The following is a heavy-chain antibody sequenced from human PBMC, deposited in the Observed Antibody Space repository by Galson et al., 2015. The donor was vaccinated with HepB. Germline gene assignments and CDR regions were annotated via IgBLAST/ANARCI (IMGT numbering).Heavy chain of an antibody. Sequence: QSGAEVKKPGESLRISCKGSGYSFTSYWISWVRQMPGKGLEWMGRIDPSDSYTNYSPSFQGHVTISADKSISTAYLQWSSLKASDTAMYYCAGHTPMVTELDFWGQGTLVTVSS. J-gene: IGHJ4*02. CDR1: GYSFTSYW. CDR2: IDPSDSYT. V-gene: IGHV5-10-1*01. CDR3: AGHTPMVTELDF. D-gene: IGHD5-18*01.